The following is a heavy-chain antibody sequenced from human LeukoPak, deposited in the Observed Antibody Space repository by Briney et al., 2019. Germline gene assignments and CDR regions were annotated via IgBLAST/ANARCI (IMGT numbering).Heavy chain of an antibody. CDR2: IRSNSDGGTI. D-gene: IGHD3-22*01. CDR3: ATDFYDST. V-gene: IGHV3-15*07. CDR1: GLSFNIYA. J-gene: IGHJ5*02. Sequence: PGGSLRLSCAATGLSFNIYAMNWVRQAPGKGLEWVGRIRSNSDGGTIDYAAPVKGRFTLSRDDSKTTLYLQMNSLQTEDTAVYYCATDFYDSTWGQGTLVTVSS.